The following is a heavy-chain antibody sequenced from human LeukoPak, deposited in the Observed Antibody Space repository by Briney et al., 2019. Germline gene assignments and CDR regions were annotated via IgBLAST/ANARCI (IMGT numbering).Heavy chain of an antibody. Sequence: PGGSLRLSCATSGFTFNMYAMGRVRQAPGKGLQWVSSISGSGDTTYYADSVKGRFTISRDNSKNTLYLQMNSLRAEDTAVYYCAKVKWELLSPIFDYWGQGTLVTVSS. J-gene: IGHJ4*02. CDR3: AKVKWELLSPIFDY. V-gene: IGHV3-23*01. CDR2: ISGSGDTT. D-gene: IGHD1-26*01. CDR1: GFTFNMYA.